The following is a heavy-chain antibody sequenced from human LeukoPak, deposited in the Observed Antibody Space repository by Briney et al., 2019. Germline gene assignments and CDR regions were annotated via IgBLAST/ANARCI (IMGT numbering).Heavy chain of an antibody. CDR3: AEGRITMVKGGFDY. CDR2: ISAYNGNT. Sequence: WASVKVCCKASGYTFTSYGISWVRQAPGQGLEWMGWISAYNGNTNYAQKLQGRVTMTTDTSTSKTYMELRSLRSDDTAVYYCAEGRITMVKGGFDYWGQGTLVTVSS. D-gene: IGHD3-10*01. CDR1: GYTFTSYG. V-gene: IGHV1-18*01. J-gene: IGHJ4*02.